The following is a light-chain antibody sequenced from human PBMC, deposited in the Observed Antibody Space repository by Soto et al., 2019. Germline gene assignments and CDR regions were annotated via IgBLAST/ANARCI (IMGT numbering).Light chain of an antibody. J-gene: IGKJ1*01. CDR1: QRISTY. V-gene: IGKV1-5*01. CDR2: DAS. Sequence: DIQMTQSPSSLSASVGDRIIITCRASQRISTYLAWYQQKPGRAPNLLIYDASSLEAGVPSRFSGRGSGTEFTLTISGLQPDDFATYYCLQYESYSRTFGQGTKVDFK. CDR3: LQYESYSRT.